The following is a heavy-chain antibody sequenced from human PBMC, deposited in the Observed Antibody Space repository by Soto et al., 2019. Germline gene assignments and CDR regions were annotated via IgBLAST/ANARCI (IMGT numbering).Heavy chain of an antibody. J-gene: IGHJ4*02. CDR1: GFHFSNYG. CDR2: ILFDGSQK. Sequence: GGALXLSCAASGFHFSNYGMHWVRQAPGKGLEWVAVILFDGSQKYYADSVKGRFTLSRDNSQNTLDLQMSSLRPEDSAIYYCASKDGKAVAGPSDSWGQGTLVTVSS. V-gene: IGHV3-30*03. CDR3: ASKDGKAVAGPSDS. D-gene: IGHD6-19*01.